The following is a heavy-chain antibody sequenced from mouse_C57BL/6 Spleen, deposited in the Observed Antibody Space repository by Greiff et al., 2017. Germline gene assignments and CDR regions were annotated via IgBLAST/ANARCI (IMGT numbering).Heavy chain of an antibody. J-gene: IGHJ3*01. D-gene: IGHD2-4*01. CDR3: ARSEYDYGWFAY. CDR1: GYTFTSYW. Sequence: QVQLKQPGAELVKPGASVKLSCKASGYTFTSYWMHWVKQRPGQGLEWIGMIHPNSGSTNYNEKFKSKATLTVDKSSSTAYMQLSSLTSEDDEVYYCARSEYDYGWFAYWGQGTLVTVSA. V-gene: IGHV1-64*01. CDR2: IHPNSGST.